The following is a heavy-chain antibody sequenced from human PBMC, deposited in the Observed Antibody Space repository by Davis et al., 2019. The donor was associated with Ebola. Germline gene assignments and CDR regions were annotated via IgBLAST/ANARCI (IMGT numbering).Heavy chain of an antibody. D-gene: IGHD2-21*01. V-gene: IGHV3-11*01. CDR1: GFTFSDYY. J-gene: IGHJ6*02. Sequence: GESLKISCAASGFTFSDYYMSWIRQAPGKGLEWVSYISSSGSTIYYADSVKGRFTISRDNAKNSLYLQMNSLRAEDTAVYYCARELLAYYYGMDVWGQGTTVTVSS. CDR3: ARELLAYYYGMDV. CDR2: ISSSGSTI.